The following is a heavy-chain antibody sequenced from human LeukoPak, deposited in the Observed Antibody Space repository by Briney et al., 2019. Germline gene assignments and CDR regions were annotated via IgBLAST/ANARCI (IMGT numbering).Heavy chain of an antibody. D-gene: IGHD3-9*01. Sequence: GRSLRLSCSASGFTFSSYAMHWVRQAPGKGLEYVSAISSNGGSTYYADSVKGRFTISRDNSKNTLYLQMSSLRAEDTAVYCCVKSAPLRYFDWLPEDYWGQGTLVTVSS. V-gene: IGHV3-64D*06. CDR2: ISSNGGST. CDR3: VKSAPLRYFDWLPEDY. CDR1: GFTFSSYA. J-gene: IGHJ4*02.